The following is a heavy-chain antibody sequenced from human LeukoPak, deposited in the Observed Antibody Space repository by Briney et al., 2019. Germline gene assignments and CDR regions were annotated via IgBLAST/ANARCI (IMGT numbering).Heavy chain of an antibody. CDR3: ATSVMVYYYYGMDV. D-gene: IGHD2-8*01. Sequence: AGGSLRLSCAASGFTFSSYEMNWVRQAPGKGLEWVSYIGSSGSTIYYADSVKGRFTISRDNAKNSLYLQMNSLRAEDTAVYYCATSVMVYYYYGMDVWGKGTTVTVSS. J-gene: IGHJ6*04. V-gene: IGHV3-48*03. CDR2: IGSSGSTI. CDR1: GFTFSSYE.